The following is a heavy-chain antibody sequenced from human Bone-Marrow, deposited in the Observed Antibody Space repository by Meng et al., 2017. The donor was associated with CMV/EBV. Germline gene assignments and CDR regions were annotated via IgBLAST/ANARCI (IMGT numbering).Heavy chain of an antibody. Sequence: SVKVSCKASGGTFSSYAISWVRQAPGQGLEWMGGIIPIFGTANYAQKFQGRVTITTDESTSTAYMELSSLRCEDTAVYYCARGTKLVRGWFDPWGQGTLGTVSS. CDR1: GGTFSSYA. CDR3: ARGTKLVRGWFDP. D-gene: IGHD6-13*01. CDR2: IIPIFGTA. V-gene: IGHV1-69*05. J-gene: IGHJ5*02.